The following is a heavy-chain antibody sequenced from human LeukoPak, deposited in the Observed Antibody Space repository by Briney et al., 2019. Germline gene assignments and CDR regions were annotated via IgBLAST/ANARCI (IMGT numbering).Heavy chain of an antibody. CDR1: GGSISSGSYY. V-gene: IGHV4-61*02. Sequence: SQTLSLTCTVSGGSISSGSYYWCWIRQPAGKGLEWIGRIYTSGSTNYNPPLKSRVTISVDTSKNQFSLKLSSVTAADTAVYYCARGGRYFDWLYYYYYMDVWGKGTTVTVSS. J-gene: IGHJ6*03. D-gene: IGHD3-9*01. CDR2: IYTSGST. CDR3: ARGGRYFDWLYYYYYMDV.